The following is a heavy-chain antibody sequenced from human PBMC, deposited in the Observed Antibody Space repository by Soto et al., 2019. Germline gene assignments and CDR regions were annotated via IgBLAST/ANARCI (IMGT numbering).Heavy chain of an antibody. CDR1: GDSISNGGYS. J-gene: IGHJ4*02. CDR3: ARDYRSGYYLEF. Sequence: QLQLQESGSGLVKPSQTLSLTCAVSGDSISNGGYSWNWIRQPPGKVLEWIGYIYHSGGTDYNPSLERRGTITVDSSNNQFSLKLSSVTAADPAVYYCARDYRSGYYLEFWGQGTLVTVSS. D-gene: IGHD3-22*01. CDR2: IYHSGGT. V-gene: IGHV4-30-2*01.